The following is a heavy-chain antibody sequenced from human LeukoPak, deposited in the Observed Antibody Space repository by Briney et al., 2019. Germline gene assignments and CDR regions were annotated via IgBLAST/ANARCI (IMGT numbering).Heavy chain of an antibody. V-gene: IGHV5-51*01. CDR1: GYTFTTYW. D-gene: IGHD2-21*01. CDR2: IYAGNSDT. CDR3: ARRISVTGREFDY. Sequence: GESLKISCEGSGYTFTTYWIAWVRQMPGKGLEWMAIIYAGNSDTRYSPSFKGQVTISADKSINTAYLQWSSLKASDTAMYYCARRISVTGREFDYWGQGTLVTVSS. J-gene: IGHJ4*02.